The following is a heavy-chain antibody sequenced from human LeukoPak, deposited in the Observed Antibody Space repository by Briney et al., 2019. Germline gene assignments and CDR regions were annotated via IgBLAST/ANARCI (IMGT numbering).Heavy chain of an antibody. D-gene: IGHD3-9*01. CDR2: ISSSGSTI. V-gene: IGHV3-11*01. Sequence: GGSLRLSCAASGFTFSDYYMSWIRQAPGKGLEWVSYISSSGSTIYYADSVKGRFTISRDNAKNSLYLQMNSLRAKDTAVYYCARDPTTGQNWSDPWGQGTLVTVSS. CDR1: GFTFSDYY. CDR3: ARDPTTGQNWSDP. J-gene: IGHJ5*02.